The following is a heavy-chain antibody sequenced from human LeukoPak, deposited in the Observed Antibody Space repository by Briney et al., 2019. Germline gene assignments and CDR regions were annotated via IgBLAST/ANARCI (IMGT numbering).Heavy chain of an antibody. V-gene: IGHV3-23*01. D-gene: IGHD2-21*01. CDR2: ISSSGDST. J-gene: IGHJ4*02. CDR3: AKDSVAYCGGDCYSLFDY. CDR1: GFTFGSYA. Sequence: GGSLRLSCAASGFTFGSYAMSWVRQAPGKRLEWVSAISSSGDSTYYADSVKGRFTISRDNSKNTLYLQMNSLRAEDTAVYYCAKDSVAYCGGDCYSLFDYWGQGTLVTVSS.